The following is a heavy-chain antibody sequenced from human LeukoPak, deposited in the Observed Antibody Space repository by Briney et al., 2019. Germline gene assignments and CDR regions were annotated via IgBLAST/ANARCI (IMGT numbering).Heavy chain of an antibody. CDR1: GFTFSSYA. J-gene: IGHJ4*02. CDR2: ISGRGGST. V-gene: IGHV3-23*01. CDR3: AKSHRSSSSPMYYFDY. D-gene: IGHD6-6*01. Sequence: PGGSLRLSCAASGFTFSSYAMSCVRQAPGKGLEGGSAISGRGGSTYYADSVKCRFTISRDNSKNTLYLQMHSLRAEDTAVYHCAKSHRSSSSPMYYFDYWGQGTLFTVSS.